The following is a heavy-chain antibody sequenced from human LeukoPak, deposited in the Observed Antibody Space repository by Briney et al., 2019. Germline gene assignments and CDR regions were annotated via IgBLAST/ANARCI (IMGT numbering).Heavy chain of an antibody. D-gene: IGHD6-19*01. CDR2: ISAYNGNT. CDR1: GYTFTSYG. CDR3: ARDSRGIAVAGHAFDI. J-gene: IGHJ3*02. V-gene: IGHV1-18*01. Sequence: GASVKVSCKASGYTFTSYGISWVRQAPGQGLEWMGWISAYNGNTNYAQKLQGRVTMTTDTSTSTAYMELMSLRSDDTAVYYCARDSRGIAVAGHAFDIWGQGTMVTVSS.